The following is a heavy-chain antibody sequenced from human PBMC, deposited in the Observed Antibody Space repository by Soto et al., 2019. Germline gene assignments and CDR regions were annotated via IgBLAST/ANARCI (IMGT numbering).Heavy chain of an antibody. CDR1: GFTFSSYS. CDR2: ISSSSSYI. V-gene: IGHV3-21*01. J-gene: IGHJ5*02. Sequence: GGSLRLSCAASGFTFSSYSMNWVRRAPGKGLEWVSSISSSSSYIYYADSVKGRFTISRDNAKNSLYLQMNSLRAEDTAVYYCARDRSSTSCYTCLPHIFDPWGQGTLVTVSS. D-gene: IGHD2-2*02. CDR3: ARDRSSTSCYTCLPHIFDP.